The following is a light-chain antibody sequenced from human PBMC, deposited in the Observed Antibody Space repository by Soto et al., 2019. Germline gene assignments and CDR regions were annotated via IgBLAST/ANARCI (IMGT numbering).Light chain of an antibody. CDR2: DVS. J-gene: IGLJ2*01. CDR3: SSYTTGSAVV. CDR1: SNDVGVFDY. Sequence: QSALTQPASVSGSPGQSITISCTGTSNDVGVFDYVSWYQRHPASAPRLMIYDVSHRPSGVSNRFSGSKSGNTASLTISGLQAEDEADYYCSSYTTGSAVVFGGGTKVTVL. V-gene: IGLV2-14*03.